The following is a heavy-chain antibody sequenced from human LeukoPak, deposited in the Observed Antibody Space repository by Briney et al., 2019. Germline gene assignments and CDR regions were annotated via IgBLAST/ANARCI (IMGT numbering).Heavy chain of an antibody. Sequence: GGSLRLSCAASGFTFSSYAMSWVRQAPGKGLEWVSAISGSGGSTYYADSVKGRFTISRDNSKNTLYLQMHSLRAEDTPVYYCAKWDRSGGNYWGQGTLVTVSS. J-gene: IGHJ4*02. CDR1: GFTFSSYA. CDR2: ISGSGGST. D-gene: IGHD2-15*01. CDR3: AKWDRSGGNY. V-gene: IGHV3-23*01.